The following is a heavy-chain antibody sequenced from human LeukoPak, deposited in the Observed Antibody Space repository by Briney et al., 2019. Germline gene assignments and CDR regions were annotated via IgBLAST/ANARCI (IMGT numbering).Heavy chain of an antibody. CDR1: GGSISSSSYY. CDR2: IYYSGST. D-gene: IGHD3-22*01. V-gene: IGHV4-39*07. J-gene: IGHJ4*02. Sequence: SETLSLTCTVSGGSISSSSYYWGWIRQPPGKGLEWIGSIYYSGSTYYNPSLKSRVTISVDTSKNQFSLKLSSVTAADTAVYYCARDWYDSSGYYLEPFDYWGQGTLVTVSS. CDR3: ARDWYDSSGYYLEPFDY.